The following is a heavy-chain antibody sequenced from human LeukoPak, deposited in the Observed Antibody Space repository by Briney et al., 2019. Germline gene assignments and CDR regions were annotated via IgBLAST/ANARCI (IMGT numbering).Heavy chain of an antibody. CDR1: GGTFSSYA. J-gene: IGHJ5*02. CDR3: ARDQPYYYDSSGYPTDQLNWFDP. D-gene: IGHD3-22*01. V-gene: IGHV1-69*13. Sequence: ASVKVSCKASGGTFSSYAISWVRRAPGQGLEWMGGIIPIFGTANYAQKFQGRVTITVDESTSTAYMELSSLRSEDTAVYYCARDQPYYYDSSGYPTDQLNWFDPWGQGTLVTVSS. CDR2: IIPIFGTA.